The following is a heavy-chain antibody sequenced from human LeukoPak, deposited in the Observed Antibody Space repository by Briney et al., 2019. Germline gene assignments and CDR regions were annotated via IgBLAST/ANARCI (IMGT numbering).Heavy chain of an antibody. CDR3: ARSINDSSGYSYLHPYNWFDP. J-gene: IGHJ5*02. CDR2: IYYSGST. D-gene: IGHD3-22*01. CDR1: GGSISSYY. V-gene: IGHV4-59*08. Sequence: RSSETLSLTCTVSGGSISSYYWSWIRQPPGKGLVWIGYIYYSGSTEYKPSLKSRVTISVDTSKNQFSLRLTSVTAADTAVYYCARSINDSSGYSYLHPYNWFDPWGQGTLVTVSS.